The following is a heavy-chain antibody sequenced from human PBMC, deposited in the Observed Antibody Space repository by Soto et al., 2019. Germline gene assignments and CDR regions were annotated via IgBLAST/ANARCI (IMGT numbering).Heavy chain of an antibody. CDR2: ISSGNTI. Sequence: GGSLRLSCEASGFTFKSYSMNWVRQAPGKGLEWVSFISSGNTIFYTDSVKGRFTISRDIAKNSLYLQMNSLRAEDTAVYYCARSYGDNFDYWGQGTLVTVSS. CDR1: GFTFKSYS. D-gene: IGHD4-17*01. J-gene: IGHJ4*02. CDR3: ARSYGDNFDY. V-gene: IGHV3-48*01.